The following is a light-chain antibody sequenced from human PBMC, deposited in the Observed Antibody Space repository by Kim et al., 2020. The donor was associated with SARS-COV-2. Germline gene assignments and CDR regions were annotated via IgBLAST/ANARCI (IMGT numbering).Light chain of an antibody. CDR3: QQYNNWPYT. CDR2: GAS. CDR1: ERVSNN. V-gene: IGKV3-15*01. Sequence: SGSPGDRVTLSCRASERVSNNLAWYQLKPGQAPRLLIFGASTRATGIPATFSGSGSGTEFTLTISSLQSEDFAVYSCQQYNNWPYTFGQGTKLEI. J-gene: IGKJ2*01.